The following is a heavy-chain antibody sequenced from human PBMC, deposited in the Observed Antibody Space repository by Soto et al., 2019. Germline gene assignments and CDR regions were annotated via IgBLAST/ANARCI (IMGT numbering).Heavy chain of an antibody. V-gene: IGHV3-30*18. CDR1: GFTFSSYG. Sequence: VGSLRLSCAASGFTFSSYGMHWVRQAPGKGLEWVAVISYDGSNKYYADSVKGRFTISRDNSKNTLYLQMNSLRAEDTAVYYCAKDRVGVGANCYYYYGMEVWGQGTTVTVSS. J-gene: IGHJ6*01. D-gene: IGHD1-26*01. CDR2: ISYDGSNK. CDR3: AKDRVGVGANCYYYYGMEV.